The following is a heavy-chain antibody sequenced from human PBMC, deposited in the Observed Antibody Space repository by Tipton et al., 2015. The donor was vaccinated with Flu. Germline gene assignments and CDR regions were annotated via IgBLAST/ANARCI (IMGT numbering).Heavy chain of an antibody. CDR2: ISAYNGNT. J-gene: IGHJ3*02. CDR3: ARGEYCSSTSCPSGAFDI. Sequence: QLVQSGAEVKKPGASVKVSCKASGYTFTSYDINWVRQATGQGLEWMGWISAYNGNTNYAQKLQGRVTMTTDTSTSTAYMELRSLRSDDTAVYYCARGEYCSSTSCPSGAFDIWGQGTMVTVSS. CDR1: GYTFTSYD. V-gene: IGHV1-18*01. D-gene: IGHD2-2*01.